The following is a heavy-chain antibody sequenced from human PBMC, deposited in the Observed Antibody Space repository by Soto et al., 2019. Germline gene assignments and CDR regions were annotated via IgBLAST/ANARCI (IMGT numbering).Heavy chain of an antibody. J-gene: IGHJ6*03. CDR2: INAGNGNT. CDR3: ARGSSSRYYDYDNRDV. D-gene: IGHD6-13*01. V-gene: IGHV1-3*01. CDR1: GYTFTSYA. Sequence: QVQLVQAGAEVKKPGASVKVSCKASGYTFTSYAMHWVRQAPGQRLEWLGWINAGNGNTKYSQKFQGRVTITRDTSASTAYMEMSSLRSEYTAVYYCARGSSSRYYDYDNRDVWGKGTTVTVSS.